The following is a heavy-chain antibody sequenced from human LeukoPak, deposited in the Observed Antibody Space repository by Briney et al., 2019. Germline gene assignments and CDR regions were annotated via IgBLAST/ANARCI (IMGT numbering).Heavy chain of an antibody. V-gene: IGHV4-34*01. CDR2: INHSGST. CDR3: ARGRYYYGSGSYYPLDY. D-gene: IGHD3-10*01. CDR1: GGSFSGYY. Sequence: SETLSLTCAVYGGSFSGYYWSWIRQPPGKGLEWIGEINHSGSTNYNPPLKSRVTISVDTSKNQFSLKLSSVTAADTAVYYCARGRYYYGSGSYYPLDYWGQGTLVTVSS. J-gene: IGHJ4*02.